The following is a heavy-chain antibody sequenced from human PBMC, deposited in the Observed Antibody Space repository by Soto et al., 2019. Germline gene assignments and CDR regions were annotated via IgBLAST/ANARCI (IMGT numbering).Heavy chain of an antibody. CDR3: ARESEDLTSNFDY. CDR1: GFIFHNYW. J-gene: IGHJ4*02. CDR2: ISSTTNYI. V-gene: IGHV3-21*06. Sequence: GGSLRLSCTASGFIFHNYWMTWVRQAPGKGLEWVSSISSTTNYIYYGDSMKGRFTISRDNAKNSLYLEMNSLRAEDTAVYYCARESEDLTSNFDYWGQGTLVTVSS.